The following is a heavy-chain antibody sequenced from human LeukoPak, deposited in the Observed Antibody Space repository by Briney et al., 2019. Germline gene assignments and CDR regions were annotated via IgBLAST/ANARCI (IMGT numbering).Heavy chain of an antibody. J-gene: IGHJ4*02. CDR1: GFTFSSYR. CDR3: ARDLTTGNTRG. D-gene: IGHD3-10*01. V-gene: IGHV3-21*01. Sequence: GGSLRVSCAASGFTFSSYRMSWVRQAPGKGLEWVSWIIRIIGIINYADTVKGRFTISRDKAKNSLYLQMNSLRAEDTAVYYCARDLTTGNTRGWGQGTLVTVSS. CDR2: IIRIIGII.